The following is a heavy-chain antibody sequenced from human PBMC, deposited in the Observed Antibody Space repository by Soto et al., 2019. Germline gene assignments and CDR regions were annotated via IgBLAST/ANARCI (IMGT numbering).Heavy chain of an antibody. J-gene: IGHJ4*02. CDR3: ARDFRYFDWPLDY. CDR1: GFTFSSYG. CDR2: IWYDGSNK. Sequence: GGSLRLSCAASGFTFSSYGMHWVRQAPGKGLEWVAVIWYDGSNKYYADSVKGRFAISRDNSKNTLYLQMNSLRAEDTAVYYCARDFRYFDWPLDYWGQGTLVTVSS. D-gene: IGHD3-9*01. V-gene: IGHV3-33*01.